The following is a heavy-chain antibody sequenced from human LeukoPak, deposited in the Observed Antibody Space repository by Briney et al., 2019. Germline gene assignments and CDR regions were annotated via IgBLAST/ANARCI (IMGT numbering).Heavy chain of an antibody. CDR3: ARSRSGFPLDY. D-gene: IGHD5-12*01. Sequence: SETLSLTCTVSGVSISSYYWSWIRQSPGKGLEWIGYIYYSGGTNYNPSLKSRVTISVDTSKKQFSLNLGSVTPADTAVYYCARSRSGFPLDYWGQGTLVTVSS. V-gene: IGHV4-59*01. CDR1: GVSISSYY. CDR2: IYYSGGT. J-gene: IGHJ4*02.